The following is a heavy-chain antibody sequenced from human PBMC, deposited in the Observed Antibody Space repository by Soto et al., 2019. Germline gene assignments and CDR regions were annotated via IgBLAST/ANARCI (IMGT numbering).Heavy chain of an antibody. CDR3: ARESLDSVWNDP. Sequence: SWNLSHTCTVSGGSISSYYWSWIRQPPGKGLEWIGYIYYSGSTNYNPSLQSRVTISLDTSKNQFSLKLSSVTAADTAVYSCARESLDSVWNDPWGKGNRVTV. J-gene: IGHJ5*02. CDR1: GGSISSYY. D-gene: IGHD3-16*01. V-gene: IGHV4-59*12. CDR2: IYYSGST.